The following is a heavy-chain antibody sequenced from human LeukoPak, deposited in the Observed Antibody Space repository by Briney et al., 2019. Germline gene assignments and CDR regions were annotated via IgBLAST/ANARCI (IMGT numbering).Heavy chain of an antibody. V-gene: IGHV4-39*07. CDR1: GASVSSSSYY. Sequence: PSETLSLTCTVSGASVSSSSYYWGWIRQPPGKGLEWIGNIYYSGSTYYNPSLTSRVTISVDTSKNQFSLKLTSVTAADTAVYYCASVMVVVTALETSLRSSGDMAVWGQGTTVTVSS. CDR3: ASVMVVVTALETSLRSSGDMAV. J-gene: IGHJ6*02. D-gene: IGHD2-21*02. CDR2: IYYSGST.